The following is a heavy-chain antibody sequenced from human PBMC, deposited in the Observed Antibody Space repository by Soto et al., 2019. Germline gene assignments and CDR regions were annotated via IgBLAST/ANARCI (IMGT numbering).Heavy chain of an antibody. CDR2: ISSSGSTI. J-gene: IGHJ4*02. V-gene: IGHV3-11*01. CDR3: ARDIQIWDSSSWYGFDY. D-gene: IGHD6-13*01. CDR1: GFTFSDYY. Sequence: GGSLRLSCAASGFTFSDYYMSWIRQAPGKGLEWVSYISSSGSTIYYADSVKGRFTISRDNAKNSLYLQMNSLSAEDTAVYYCARDIQIWDSSSWYGFDYWGQGTLVTVSS.